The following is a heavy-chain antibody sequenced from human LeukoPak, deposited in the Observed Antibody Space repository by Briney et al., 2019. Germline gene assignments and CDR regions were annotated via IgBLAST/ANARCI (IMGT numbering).Heavy chain of an antibody. CDR3: AREMATINPFDY. CDR2: ISSSSSYI. CDR1: GFTFSIYS. D-gene: IGHD5-24*01. J-gene: IGHJ4*02. V-gene: IGHV3-21*01. Sequence: PGGSLSLSCAASGFTFSIYSMNWVRHAPGGGRECVLSISSSSSYIYYADSGKGRFTIARDNAKNSLYLQMNSLRAEDTAVYYCAREMATINPFDYWGQGTLVTVSS.